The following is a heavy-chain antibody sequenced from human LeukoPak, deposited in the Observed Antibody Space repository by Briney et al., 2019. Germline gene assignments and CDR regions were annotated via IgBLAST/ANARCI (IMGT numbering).Heavy chain of an antibody. D-gene: IGHD6-19*01. Sequence: GGSLRLSCATSGFTFTTYDMNWVRQAPGKGLEWISYISTSSRAIYYADSVKGRFTISRDNSKNTLYLQVNSLRAEDTAVYYCAKMPVSYSSGWSNFDYWGQGTLVTVSS. CDR1: GFTFTTYD. J-gene: IGHJ4*02. CDR3: AKMPVSYSSGWSNFDY. V-gene: IGHV3-48*01. CDR2: ISTSSRAI.